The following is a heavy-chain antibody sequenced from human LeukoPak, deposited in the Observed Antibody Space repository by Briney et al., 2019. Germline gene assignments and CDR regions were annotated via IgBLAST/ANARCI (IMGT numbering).Heavy chain of an antibody. CDR2: ISGSGGST. D-gene: IGHD2-15*01. V-gene: IGHV3-23*01. Sequence: GSLRLSCAASGFTFSSYAMSWVRQAPGKGLEWVSAISGSGGSTYYADSVKGRFTISRDNSKNTLYLQMNSLKTEDTAVYYCTTGVRGDWGQGTLVTVSS. CDR1: GFTFSSYA. CDR3: TTGVRGD. J-gene: IGHJ4*02.